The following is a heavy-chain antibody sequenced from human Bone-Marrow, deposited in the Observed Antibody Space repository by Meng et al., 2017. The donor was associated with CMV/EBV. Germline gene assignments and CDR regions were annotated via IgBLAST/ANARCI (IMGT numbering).Heavy chain of an antibody. V-gene: IGHV3-11*04. CDR2: ISSSGTTI. D-gene: IGHD1-26*01. Sequence: GESLKISCAASGFTFSDYYMTWIRQAPGKGLEWVSYISSSGTTIYYADSVKGRFTISRDNAKNSLYLQMNSLRAEDTALYYCARASQWGVGAAEDWGQGTLVTVSS. CDR1: GFTFSDYY. J-gene: IGHJ1*01. CDR3: ARASQWGVGAAED.